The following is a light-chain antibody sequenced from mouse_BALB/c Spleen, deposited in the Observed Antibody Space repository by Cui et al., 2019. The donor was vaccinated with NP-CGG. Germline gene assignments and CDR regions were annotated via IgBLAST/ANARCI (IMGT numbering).Light chain of an antibody. CDR1: IEAVTTSNY. V-gene: IGLV1*01. Sequence: QAVVSQESALTTSPGETVTLTCRSSIEAVTTSNYANWVQEKPDHLFTGLIGGTNNRVPGVPARFSGSLIGDKAAITITGAQTEDEAIYFCALWYSNHWVFGGGTKLTVL. J-gene: IGLJ1*01. CDR2: GTN. CDR3: ALWYSNHWV.